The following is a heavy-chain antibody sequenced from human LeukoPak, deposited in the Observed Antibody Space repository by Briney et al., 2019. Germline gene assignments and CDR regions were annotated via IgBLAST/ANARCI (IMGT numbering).Heavy chain of an antibody. CDR1: GFTFSSYA. CDR3: AKDRGGGN. J-gene: IGHJ4*02. D-gene: IGHD3-16*01. Sequence: TGGSLRLSCAASGFTFSSYAMSWVRQAPGKGLEWVSAIIVSGGSTYYADSVKGRFTISKDNSKNALYLQMNRLRAEDTAVYYCAKDRGGGNWGQGTLVAVSS. CDR2: IIVSGGST. V-gene: IGHV3-23*01.